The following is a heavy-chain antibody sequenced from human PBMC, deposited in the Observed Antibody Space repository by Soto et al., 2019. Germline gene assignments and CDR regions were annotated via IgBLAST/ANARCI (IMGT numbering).Heavy chain of an antibody. J-gene: IGHJ3*02. V-gene: IGHV4-31*03. CDR3: ARDAPYYDFWSGYYARAGAFDI. D-gene: IGHD3-3*01. Sequence: QVQLQESGPGLVKPSQTLSLTCTVSGGSISSGGYYWSWIRQHPGKGLEWIGYIYYSGSTYYNPSLKSRVTISVDTSKNQFSLKLSSVTAADTAVYYCARDAPYYDFWSGYYARAGAFDIWGQGTMVTVSS. CDR2: IYYSGST. CDR1: GGSISSGGYY.